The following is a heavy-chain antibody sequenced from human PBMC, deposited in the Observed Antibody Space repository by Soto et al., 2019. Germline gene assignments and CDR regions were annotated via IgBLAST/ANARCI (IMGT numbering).Heavy chain of an antibody. J-gene: IGHJ1*01. CDR3: TQDLPWRSGALAY. V-gene: IGHV3-15*01. D-gene: IGHD1-1*01. Sequence: PGGSLRLSCAASGFTFSNAWMTWVRQAPGRGLEWVGRIKSKRAGGTTDYAAPVKGRFTMSRDDSKSTLYLQMNSLKLEDTAFYYCTQDLPWRSGALAYWGQAT. CDR1: GFTFSNAW. CDR2: IKSKRAGGTT.